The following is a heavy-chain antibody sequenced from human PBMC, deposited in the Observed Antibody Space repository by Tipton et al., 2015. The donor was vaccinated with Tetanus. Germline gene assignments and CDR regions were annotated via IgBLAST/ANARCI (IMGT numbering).Heavy chain of an antibody. CDR3: ARGAPTSYDSTRYGMDV. CDR2: VNTDGSST. CDR1: GFTFSTYW. J-gene: IGHJ6*02. Sequence: SLRLSCAASGFTFSTYWMHWVRQAPGKGLVWVSRVNTDGSSTNYADFVKGRLTISRDNADNTLYLQMNNLRVEDTAVYYCARGAPTSYDSTRYGMDVWGQGITVTVSS. D-gene: IGHD3-9*01. V-gene: IGHV3-74*01.